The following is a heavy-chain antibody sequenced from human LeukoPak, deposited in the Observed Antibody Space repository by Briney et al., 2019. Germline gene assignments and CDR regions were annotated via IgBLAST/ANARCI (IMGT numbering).Heavy chain of an antibody. CDR3: ASAHYYDSSGYSLGDAFDI. CDR1: GGSISSSSYY. D-gene: IGHD3-22*01. V-gene: IGHV4-39*01. Sequence: SETLSLTCTVSGGSISSSSYYWGWIRQPPGKGLEWIGSIYYSGSTYYNPSLKSRVTISVDTSKNQFSLKLSSVTAADTAVYYCASAHYYDSSGYSLGDAFDIWGQGTMVTASS. J-gene: IGHJ3*02. CDR2: IYYSGST.